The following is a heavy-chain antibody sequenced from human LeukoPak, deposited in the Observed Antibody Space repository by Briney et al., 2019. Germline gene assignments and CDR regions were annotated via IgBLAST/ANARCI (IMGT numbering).Heavy chain of an antibody. CDR1: GFTFSDYY. Sequence: GGSLRLSCAASGFTFSDYYMSWVRQAPGKGLEWVSYISSTSTYTNYADSVKGRFTISRDNAKNSLYLQMNSLRAEDTAVYYCAKEFCSGGSCNLDYWGQGTLVTASS. J-gene: IGHJ4*02. V-gene: IGHV3-11*05. CDR2: ISSTSTYT. D-gene: IGHD2-15*01. CDR3: AKEFCSGGSCNLDY.